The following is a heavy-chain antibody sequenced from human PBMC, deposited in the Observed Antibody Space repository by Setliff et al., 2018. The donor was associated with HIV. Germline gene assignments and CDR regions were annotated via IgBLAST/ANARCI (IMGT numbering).Heavy chain of an antibody. V-gene: IGHV4-34*01. Sequence: SETLSLTCAVYGGSFNGYYWGWIRQPPGKGLEWIGEINHSGSTNYNPSLKSRVTMSVDKSKNQFSLRLSSVTAADTAVYYCAGARRAGSGPKYFQHWGQGTLVTVSS. CDR1: GGSFNGYY. CDR3: AGARRAGSGPKYFQH. CDR2: INHSGST. J-gene: IGHJ1*01. D-gene: IGHD2-15*01.